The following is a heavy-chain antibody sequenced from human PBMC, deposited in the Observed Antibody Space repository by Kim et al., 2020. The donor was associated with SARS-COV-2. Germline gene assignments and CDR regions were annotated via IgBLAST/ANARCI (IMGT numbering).Heavy chain of an antibody. J-gene: IGHJ4*02. Sequence: GGSLRLSCAASGLNFNIQYMTWVRQAPGKGLEWVSFIGGSDGVVSYADSVRGRFAISRDNARNTVYLQMNSLRAEDSAIYYCAPLHFYSSAHWGQGNLVTVSS. CDR2: IGGSDGVV. CDR3: APLHFYSSAH. CDR1: GLNFNIQY. D-gene: IGHD6-19*01. V-gene: IGHV3-48*03.